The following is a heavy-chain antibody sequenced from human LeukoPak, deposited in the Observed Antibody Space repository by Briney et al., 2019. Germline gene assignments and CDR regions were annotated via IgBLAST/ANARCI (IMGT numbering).Heavy chain of an antibody. CDR2: IYSGGNS. CDR3: ASNSGSYVDY. V-gene: IGHV4-39*01. Sequence: SETLSLTCTVSGASISSNSYYWGWIRQPPGKGLEWIGAIYSGGNSYYNPSLKGRVTISGDTSKNQFSLKLSSVTAADSAIYYCASNSGSYVDYWGQGTLVTVSS. D-gene: IGHD1-26*01. CDR1: GASISSNSYY. J-gene: IGHJ4*02.